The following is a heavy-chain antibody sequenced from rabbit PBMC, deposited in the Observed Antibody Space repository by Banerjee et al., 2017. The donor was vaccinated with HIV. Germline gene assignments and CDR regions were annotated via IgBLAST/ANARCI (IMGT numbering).Heavy chain of an antibody. CDR2: IYGGSSGST. CDR3: ARRDAGYVGYAYYFDL. D-gene: IGHD6-1*01. V-gene: IGHV1S45*01. CDR1: GFSLSSSYY. J-gene: IGHJ4*01. Sequence: QEQLEESGGDLVKPEGSLTLTCTASGFSLSSSYYMCWVRQAPGKGLEWIACIYGGSSGSTYYATWAKGRFTISKTSSTTVTLQMPSLTAADTATYFCARRDAGYVGYAYYFDLWGPGTLVTVS.